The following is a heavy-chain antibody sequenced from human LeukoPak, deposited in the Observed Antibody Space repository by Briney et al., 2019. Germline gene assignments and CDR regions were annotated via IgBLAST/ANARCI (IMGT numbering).Heavy chain of an antibody. V-gene: IGHV3-21*01. CDR3: ARENYSSGWS. D-gene: IGHD6-19*01. Sequence: GGSLRLSCAASGFTFSSYSMNWVRQAPGKGLEWISSISSGSSYIHYADQVKGRFTISRDNAKNSLYLQMNSLRAEDTAVYYCARENYSSGWSWGQGTLVTVSS. CDR1: GFTFSSYS. J-gene: IGHJ5*02. CDR2: ISSGSSYI.